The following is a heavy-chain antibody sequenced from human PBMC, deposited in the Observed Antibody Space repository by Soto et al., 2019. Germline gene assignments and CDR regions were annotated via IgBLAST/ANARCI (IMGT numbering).Heavy chain of an antibody. CDR2: IWSDGSNK. D-gene: IGHD4-17*01. V-gene: IGHV3-33*01. CDR3: ARDPSYCDYYFDF. CDR1: GFTFSAYG. Sequence: GGALRLSCAASGFTFSAYGIHWVRQAPGKGLEWVAVIWSDGSNKKFADSAKGRFTISRDNSKNTVYLEMNSLRAEDTAVYYCARDPSYCDYYFDFWGQGTPVTVSS. J-gene: IGHJ4*02.